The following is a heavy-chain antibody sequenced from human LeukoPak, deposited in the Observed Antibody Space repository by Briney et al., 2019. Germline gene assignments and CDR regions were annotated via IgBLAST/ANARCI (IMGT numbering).Heavy chain of an antibody. CDR3: ARGGNYALDY. CDR1: GFTFSSYS. Sequence: GGSLRLSCAASGFTFSSYSMNWVRQAPGKGLEWVSYISSDSRTIYYADSVKGRFTISRDNAKNSLYLQMKSLRDEDTAVYYCARGGNYALDYWGQGTLVTVSS. V-gene: IGHV3-48*02. CDR2: ISSDSRTI. D-gene: IGHD1-26*01. J-gene: IGHJ4*02.